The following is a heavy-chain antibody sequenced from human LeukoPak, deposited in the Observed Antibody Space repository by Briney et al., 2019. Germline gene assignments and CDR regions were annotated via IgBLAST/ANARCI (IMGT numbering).Heavy chain of an antibody. Sequence: SVKVSCKASGGTFSSYAISWVRQAPGQGLEWMGGIIPIFGTANYAQKFQGRVTITADESTSTAYMELSSLRSEDTAVYYCARPGGLAVAGTVLDVWGKGTTVTVSS. CDR2: IIPIFGTA. V-gene: IGHV1-69*13. J-gene: IGHJ6*04. CDR1: GGTFSSYA. CDR3: ARPGGLAVAGTVLDV. D-gene: IGHD6-19*01.